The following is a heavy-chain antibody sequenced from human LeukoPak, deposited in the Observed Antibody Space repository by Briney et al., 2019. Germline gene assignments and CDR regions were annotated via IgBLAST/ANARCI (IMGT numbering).Heavy chain of an antibody. D-gene: IGHD6-19*01. Sequence: GGSLRLSCAASGFTFSSYSMNWVRQAPGKGLEWVSSISSSSSYIYYADSVKGRFTISRDKAKNSLYLQMNSLRAEDTAVYYCARTYSSGWYPWYYFDYWGQGTLVTVSS. J-gene: IGHJ4*02. CDR1: GFTFSSYS. CDR3: ARTYSSGWYPWYYFDY. V-gene: IGHV3-21*01. CDR2: ISSSSSYI.